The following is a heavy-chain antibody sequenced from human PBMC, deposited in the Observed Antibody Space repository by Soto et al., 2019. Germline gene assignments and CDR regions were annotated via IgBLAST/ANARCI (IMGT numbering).Heavy chain of an antibody. CDR1: GFTFSSYA. J-gene: IGHJ6*02. D-gene: IGHD2-15*01. Sequence: VQLVESGGGVVQPGRSLRLSCAASGFTFSSYAMHWVRQAPGKGLEWVAVISYDGSNKYYADSVKGRFTISRDNSKNTLYLQMNSLRAEDTAVYYCARDRVVAAYYYYGMDVWGQGTTVTVSS. CDR3: ARDRVVAAYYYYGMDV. V-gene: IGHV3-30-3*01. CDR2: ISYDGSNK.